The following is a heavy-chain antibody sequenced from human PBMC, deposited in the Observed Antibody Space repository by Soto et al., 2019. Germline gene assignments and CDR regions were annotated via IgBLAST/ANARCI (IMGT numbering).Heavy chain of an antibody. Sequence: QVQLVQSGAEVKKPGSSVKVSCKASGGTFSSYAISWVRQAPGQGLEWMGGIIPIFGTANYAQKFQGRVTITADESTSTDYMELSSLRSEDTAVYYCARDYDFWSGYYSSYYYYGMDVWGQGTTVTVSS. V-gene: IGHV1-69*01. J-gene: IGHJ6*02. D-gene: IGHD3-3*01. CDR1: GGTFSSYA. CDR3: ARDYDFWSGYYSSYYYYGMDV. CDR2: IIPIFGTA.